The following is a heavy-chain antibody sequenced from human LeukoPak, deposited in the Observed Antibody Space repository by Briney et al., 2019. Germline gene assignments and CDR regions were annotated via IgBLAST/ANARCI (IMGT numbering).Heavy chain of an antibody. V-gene: IGHV4-39*01. CDR2: IYYSGNT. D-gene: IGHD3-22*01. J-gene: IGHJ4*02. Sequence: SETLSLTCTVSGGSISRSSSYWGWIRQPPGKGLEWIASIYYSGNTYYNPSLKRRVNISVDTSKNQVSLKLSPVTAADTAVYYCARGEDSSGYHDYWGQGTLVTVSS. CDR3: ARGEDSSGYHDY. CDR1: GGSISRSSSY.